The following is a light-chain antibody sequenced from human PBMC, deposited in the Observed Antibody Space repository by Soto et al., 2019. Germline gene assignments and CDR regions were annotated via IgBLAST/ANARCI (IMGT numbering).Light chain of an antibody. CDR3: QQTLSFPPT. CDR1: QSISNH. V-gene: IGKV1-39*01. J-gene: IGKJ1*01. Sequence: DIQMTQSPSSLSASVEDRVIITCRASQSISNHLNWYQQKPGEAPKLLIFTGSLLHSGVPPRFSGSGSGTDFTLTISSLQPEDFATYYCQQTLSFPPTFGQGTKVDIK. CDR2: TGS.